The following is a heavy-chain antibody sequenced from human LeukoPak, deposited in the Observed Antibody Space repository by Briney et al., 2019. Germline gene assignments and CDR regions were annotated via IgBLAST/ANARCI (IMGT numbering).Heavy chain of an antibody. CDR2: IYTSGST. Sequence: PSETLSLTCTVSGGSISSGSYYWSWIRQPAGKGLEWIGRIYTSGSTNYNPSLKSRVTISVDTSKNQFSLKLSSVTAADTAVYYCARDLGGMTTVTDYYYYYMDVWGKGTTVTISS. J-gene: IGHJ6*03. D-gene: IGHD4-11*01. CDR3: ARDLGGMTTVTDYYYYYMDV. CDR1: GGSISSGSYY. V-gene: IGHV4-61*02.